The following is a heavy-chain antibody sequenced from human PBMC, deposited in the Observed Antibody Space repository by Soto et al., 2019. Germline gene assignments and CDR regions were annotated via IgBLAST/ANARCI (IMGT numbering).Heavy chain of an antibody. V-gene: IGHV3-30*04. CDR1: GFTFSSYA. Sequence: GGSLRLSCAASGFTFSSYAMHWVRQAPGKGLEWVAVISYDGSNKYYADSVKGRFTISRDNSKNTLYLQMNSLRAEDTAVYYCAREGERVVVPAAFFDYWGQGTLVTVSS. CDR2: ISYDGSNK. CDR3: AREGERVVVPAAFFDY. J-gene: IGHJ4*02. D-gene: IGHD2-2*01.